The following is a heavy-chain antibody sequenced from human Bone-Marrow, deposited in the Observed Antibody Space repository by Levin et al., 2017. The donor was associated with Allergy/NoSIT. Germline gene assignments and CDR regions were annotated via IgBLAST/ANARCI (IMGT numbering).Heavy chain of an antibody. V-gene: IGHV3-53*01. D-gene: IGHD3-10*01. CDR2: IYSSGST. CDR3: ARGWFGELLSH. Sequence: LSLTCAASGFTVSSNYMSWVRQAPGKGPEWVSVIYSSGSTYYADSVKGRFTISRDNSKNTLYLQMNSLRAEDTAVYYCARGWFGELLSHWGQGTLVTVSS. CDR1: GFTVSSNY. J-gene: IGHJ4*02.